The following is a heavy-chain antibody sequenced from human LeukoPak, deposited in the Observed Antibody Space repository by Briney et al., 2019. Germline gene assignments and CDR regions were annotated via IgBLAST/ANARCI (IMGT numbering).Heavy chain of an antibody. J-gene: IGHJ3*02. D-gene: IGHD2-2*01. CDR3: AREIQCSSTSCYAYDAFDI. V-gene: IGHV1-18*01. Sequence: ASVKVSCKASGYTFTSYGISWVRQAPGQELEWMGWISAYNGNTNYAQKLQGRVTMTTDTSTSTAYMELRSLRSDDTAVYYCAREIQCSSTSCYAYDAFDIWGQGTMVTVSS. CDR1: GYTFTSYG. CDR2: ISAYNGNT.